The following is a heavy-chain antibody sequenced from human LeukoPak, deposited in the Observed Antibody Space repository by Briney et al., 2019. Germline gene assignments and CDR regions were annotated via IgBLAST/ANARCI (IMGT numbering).Heavy chain of an antibody. CDR3: ARGWRFGEFSFDY. V-gene: IGHV1-69*06. J-gene: IGHJ4*02. Sequence: ASVKVSCKASGGTFSSYAISWVRQAPGQGLEWMGGIIPIFGTANYAQKFQGRVTITADKSTSTAYMELSSLRSEDTAVYYCARGWRFGEFSFDYWGQGTLVTVSS. CDR2: IIPIFGTA. CDR1: GGTFSSYA. D-gene: IGHD3-10*01.